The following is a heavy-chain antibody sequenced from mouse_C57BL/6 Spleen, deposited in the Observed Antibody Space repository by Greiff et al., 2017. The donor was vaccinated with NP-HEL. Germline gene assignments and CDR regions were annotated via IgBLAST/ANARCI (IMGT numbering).Heavy chain of an antibody. CDR3: ARGLLRWYFDV. Sequence: QVQLQQPGAELVMPGASVKLSCKASGYTFTSYWMHWVKQRPGQGLEWIGEIDPSDSYTNYNQKFKGKSTLTGDKSSRTAYMQLSSLTSEDSAVYYCARGLLRWYFDVWGKGTTVTVSS. CDR2: IDPSDSYT. D-gene: IGHD1-1*01. V-gene: IGHV1-69*01. J-gene: IGHJ1*03. CDR1: GYTFTSYW.